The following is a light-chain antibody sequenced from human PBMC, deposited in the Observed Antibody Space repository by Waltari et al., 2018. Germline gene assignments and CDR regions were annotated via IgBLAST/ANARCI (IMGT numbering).Light chain of an antibody. Sequence: DIQMTQSPSSLSASAGDTVTITCRASQDIRNYVAWYQQKPGKAPKPLIYFASNLETGVPSRFSGSGSGTRFTLTISSLQPEDFATYYCQRHTTYPVTFGQGTTLEIK. V-gene: IGKV1-17*01. CDR2: FAS. J-gene: IGKJ2*01. CDR3: QRHTTYPVT. CDR1: QDIRNY.